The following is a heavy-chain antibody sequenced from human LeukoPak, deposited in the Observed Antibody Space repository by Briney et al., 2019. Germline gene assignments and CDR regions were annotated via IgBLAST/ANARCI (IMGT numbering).Heavy chain of an antibody. J-gene: IGHJ4*02. CDR3: AREKGYGDYGSFDY. CDR1: GFTFSSYS. V-gene: IGHV3-21*01. Sequence: GGSLRLSCAASGFTFSSYSMNWVRQAPGKGLEWVSSISSSSSNIYYADSVKGRFTISRDNAKNSLYLQMNSLRAEDTAVYYCAREKGYGDYGSFDYWGQGTLVTVSS. CDR2: ISSSSSNI. D-gene: IGHD4-17*01.